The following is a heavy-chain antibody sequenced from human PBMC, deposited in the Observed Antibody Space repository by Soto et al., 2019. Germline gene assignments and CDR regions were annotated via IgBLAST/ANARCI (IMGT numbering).Heavy chain of an antibody. D-gene: IGHD3-3*01. CDR3: AKSLNYDLPKWFAP. Sequence: SETLSLTCTVAGGPISSGGYYWSWIRQNPGKGLEWIGYIYYSGSAYYNPSLKSRVTIAVDTSQNQFSLRLSSVTAADTAVYYCAKSLNYDLPKWFAPWGQGILVTVSS. J-gene: IGHJ5*02. CDR1: GGPISSGGYY. V-gene: IGHV4-31*03. CDR2: IYYSGSA.